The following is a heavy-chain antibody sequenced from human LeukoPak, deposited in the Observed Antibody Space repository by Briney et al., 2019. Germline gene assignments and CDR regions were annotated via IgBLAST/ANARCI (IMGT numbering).Heavy chain of an antibody. CDR2: ISRSGDNV. V-gene: IGHV3-48*03. Sequence: SGGSLRLSCAGSGFAFSSFEMNWVRQAPGKGLEWVSYISRSGDNVYYADSVKGRFTISRENAKNSLYLQMNSLREEDTALYYCARGTTINNFDYWGQGTLVTVSS. D-gene: IGHD5-12*01. J-gene: IGHJ4*02. CDR1: GFAFSSFE. CDR3: ARGTTINNFDY.